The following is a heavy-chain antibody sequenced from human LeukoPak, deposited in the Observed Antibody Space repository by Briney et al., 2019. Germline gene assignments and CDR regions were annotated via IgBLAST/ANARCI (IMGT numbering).Heavy chain of an antibody. Sequence: SSETLSLTCTVSGGSISSYYWSWLRQPPGKGLEWIGYIYYSGSTNYNPSLKSRVTISVDTSKNQFSLKLSSVTAADTAVYYCARLPSRDGYDYWGQGTLVTVSS. CDR3: ARLPSRDGYDY. J-gene: IGHJ4*02. V-gene: IGHV4-59*01. CDR2: IYYSGST. D-gene: IGHD5-24*01. CDR1: GGSISSYY.